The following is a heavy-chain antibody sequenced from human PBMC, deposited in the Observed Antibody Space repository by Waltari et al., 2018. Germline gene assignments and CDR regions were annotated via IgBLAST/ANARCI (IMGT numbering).Heavy chain of an antibody. CDR3: ASSGYYDSSGYRTGSRYFDY. Sequence: EVQLVESGGGLIQPGGSLRLSCAASGFTVSSNYMSWVRQAPGKGLEWVSVIFGGGRTYYADSVNGRFTISRDNSKNTLYLQMNSLRADDTAVYYCASSGYYDSSGYRTGSRYFDYWGQGTLVTVSS. CDR2: IFGGGRT. D-gene: IGHD3-22*01. V-gene: IGHV3-53*01. J-gene: IGHJ4*02. CDR1: GFTVSSNY.